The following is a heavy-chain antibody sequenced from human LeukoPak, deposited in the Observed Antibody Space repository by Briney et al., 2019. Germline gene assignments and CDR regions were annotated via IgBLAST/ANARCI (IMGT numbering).Heavy chain of an antibody. Sequence: SETLSLTCAVYGGSFSGYYWSWIRQPPGKGLEWIGEINHSGSTNYNPSLKSRVTISVDTSKNQFSLKLSSVTAADTAVYYCARGHSGYEMVDYWGQGTLVTVSS. V-gene: IGHV4-34*01. CDR3: ARGHSGYEMVDY. CDR1: GGSFSGYY. J-gene: IGHJ4*02. D-gene: IGHD5-12*01. CDR2: INHSGST.